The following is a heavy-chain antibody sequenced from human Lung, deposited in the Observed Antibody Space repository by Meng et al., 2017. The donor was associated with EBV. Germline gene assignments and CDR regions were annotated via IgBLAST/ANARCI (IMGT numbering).Heavy chain of an antibody. CDR1: GYTFTSYG. CDR3: AASSSSWYQNWFDP. V-gene: IGHV1-18*01. Sequence: QVQLVRVGAEGKKPGASVKVSCKASGYTFTSYGISWVRQAPGQGLEWMGWISAYNGNTNYAQKLQGRVTMTTDTSTSTAYMELRSLRSDDTAVYYCAASSSSWYQNWFDPWGQGTLVTVSS. J-gene: IGHJ5*02. CDR2: ISAYNGNT. D-gene: IGHD6-13*01.